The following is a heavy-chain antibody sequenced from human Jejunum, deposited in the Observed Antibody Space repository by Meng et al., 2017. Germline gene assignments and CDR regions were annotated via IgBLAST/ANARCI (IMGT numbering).Heavy chain of an antibody. V-gene: IGHV4-4*02. CDR1: GDSISSANW. CDR2: IYHSGAT. D-gene: IGHD2-21*02. CDR3: ARKISPVSAIY. Sequence: VQPQWAGPGLGKPSGTLSLTCAVSGDSISSANWWIWLRQPPGKGLEWIGEIYHSGATYDNPSLRSRLTMSVDKSKNQFSLNLTSVTAADTAVYYCARKISPVSAIYWGQGTLVTVSS. J-gene: IGHJ4*02.